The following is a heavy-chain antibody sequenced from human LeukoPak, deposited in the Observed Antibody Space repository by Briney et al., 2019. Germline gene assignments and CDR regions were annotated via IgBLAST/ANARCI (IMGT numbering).Heavy chain of an antibody. CDR1: GGSLSGDNYY. Sequence: SETLSLTCTPSGGSLSGDNYYWSWIRQPPGKGLQWIAYISLSGSTNYNPSLKSRVTISLDTSKNQFSLMLTSLTAADTAVYYCARDRGSSGWFYFDYWGQGTLVTVSS. V-gene: IGHV4-61*01. CDR3: ARDRGSSGWFYFDY. J-gene: IGHJ4*02. CDR2: ISLSGST. D-gene: IGHD6-19*01.